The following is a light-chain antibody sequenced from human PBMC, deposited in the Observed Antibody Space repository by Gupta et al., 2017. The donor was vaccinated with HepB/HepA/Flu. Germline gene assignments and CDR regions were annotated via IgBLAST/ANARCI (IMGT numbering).Light chain of an antibody. V-gene: IGLV2-11*01. Sequence: QSALTQPRSVSGSPGQSVTISCTGTSSNVGNYYYVSWYQQHPGKAPKLMIYDVTKRPSGVPDRFSGSKSGNTASLTISGLQADDEADYYCCSYAGSYSYVFGTGTKITVL. J-gene: IGLJ1*01. CDR2: DVT. CDR1: SSNVGNYYY. CDR3: CSYAGSYSYV.